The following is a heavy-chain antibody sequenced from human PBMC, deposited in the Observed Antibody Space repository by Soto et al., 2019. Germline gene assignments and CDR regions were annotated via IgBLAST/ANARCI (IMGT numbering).Heavy chain of an antibody. V-gene: IGHV3-23*01. J-gene: IGHJ1*01. D-gene: IGHD3-22*01. CDR2: ISGSGGST. CDR3: SKDRVVTQVIYV. CDR1: GVTCDSYA. Sequence: PGRTVKLSSAAYGVTCDSYAMSWVRHAPGKRLEWVSAISGSGGSTYYADSVKGRFTISRDNSKNTLYLQMNSLRAEDTAVYYFSKDRVVTQVIYVRGQGSSVTGAS.